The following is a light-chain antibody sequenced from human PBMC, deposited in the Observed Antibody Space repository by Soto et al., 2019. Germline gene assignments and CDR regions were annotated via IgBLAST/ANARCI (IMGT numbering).Light chain of an antibody. V-gene: IGKV3-20*01. J-gene: IGKJ1*01. Sequence: EIVLTQSPYTLSLSPGERATLSCRASQSVSSSYLAWYQQKPGQAPRLLIYGASSRATGIPDRFSGSGSGTDFTLTISRLEPEDFAVYYCQQYGSSWTFGQGTKVDIK. CDR2: GAS. CDR3: QQYGSSWT. CDR1: QSVSSSY.